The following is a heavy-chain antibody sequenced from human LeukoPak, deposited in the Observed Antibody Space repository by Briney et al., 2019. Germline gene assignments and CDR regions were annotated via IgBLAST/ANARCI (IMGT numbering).Heavy chain of an antibody. J-gene: IGHJ4*02. D-gene: IGHD3-10*01. CDR3: ASDEYGEDY. CDR2: INHSGST. V-gene: IGHV4-34*01. CDR1: GGSFSGYY. Sequence: SETLSLTCAVYGGSFSGYYWSWIRQPPGKGLEWIGEINHSGSTNYNPSLKSRVTISVDTSKNQFSLKLSSVTTADTAVYYCASDEYGEDYWGQGTLVTVSS.